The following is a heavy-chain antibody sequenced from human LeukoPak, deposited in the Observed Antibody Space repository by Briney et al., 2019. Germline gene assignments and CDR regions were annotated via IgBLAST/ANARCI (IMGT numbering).Heavy chain of an antibody. Sequence: GESLKISCKGSGYSFTSYWIGWVRQMPGKGLEWMGIIYPGDSDTRYSPSFQGQVTISADTSISTAYLQWSSLKASDTAMYYCARRGRDGYNSDWFDPWGQGTLVTVSS. V-gene: IGHV5-51*01. CDR1: GYSFTSYW. J-gene: IGHJ5*02. D-gene: IGHD5-24*01. CDR3: ARRGRDGYNSDWFDP. CDR2: IYPGDSDT.